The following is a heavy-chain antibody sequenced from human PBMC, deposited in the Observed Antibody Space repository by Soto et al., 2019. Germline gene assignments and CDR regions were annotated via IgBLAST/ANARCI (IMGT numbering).Heavy chain of an antibody. CDR3: AKFGSSWFTYWYFDL. Sequence: GSLRLSCAASGFTFSSYAMSWVRQAPGKGLEWVSAISGSGGSTYYADSVKGRFTISRDNSKNTLYLQMNSLRAEDTAVYYCAKFGSSWFTYWYFDLWGRGTLVTVSS. V-gene: IGHV3-23*01. D-gene: IGHD6-13*01. CDR2: ISGSGGST. CDR1: GFTFSSYA. J-gene: IGHJ2*01.